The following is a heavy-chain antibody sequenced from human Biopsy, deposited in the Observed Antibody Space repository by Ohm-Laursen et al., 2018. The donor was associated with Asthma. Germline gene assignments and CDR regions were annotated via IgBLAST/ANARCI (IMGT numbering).Heavy chain of an antibody. V-gene: IGHV4-39*01. CDR3: ARHWNWGSFFDY. D-gene: IGHD7-27*01. CDR1: GGSMSSSSYS. J-gene: IGHJ4*02. Sequence: PLSLTWTVSGGSMSSSSYSWGWIRQPPGKGLEWIGSISYTGNTDIPSLRGRVTLSVDTSKNNFSLKLTSVTAADTAVFYCARHWNWGSFFDYWGQGMLVTVSS. CDR2: ISYTGNT.